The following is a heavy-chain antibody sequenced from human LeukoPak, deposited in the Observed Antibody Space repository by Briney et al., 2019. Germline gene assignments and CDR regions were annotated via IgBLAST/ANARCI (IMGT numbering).Heavy chain of an antibody. D-gene: IGHD2-8*01. Sequence: GGSLRLSCAVSGFTFSSYWMSWVRQAPGKGLEWVSAISGSGGSTYYADSVKGRFTISRDNSKNTLYLQMNSLRAEDTAVYYCAKGVVLMVYALSAAFDIWGQGTMVTVSS. CDR1: GFTFSSYW. J-gene: IGHJ3*02. CDR2: ISGSGGST. CDR3: AKGVVLMVYALSAAFDI. V-gene: IGHV3-23*01.